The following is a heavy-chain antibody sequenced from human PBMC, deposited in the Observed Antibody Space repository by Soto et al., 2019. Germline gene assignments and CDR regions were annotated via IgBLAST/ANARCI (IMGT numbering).Heavy chain of an antibody. CDR1: GGSISSGDYY. D-gene: IGHD6-6*01. CDR2: IYYSGST. V-gene: IGHV4-30-4*01. CDR3: ARTLNIEASTSPKYYYYYGMDV. J-gene: IGHJ6*02. Sequence: SETLSLTCTVSGGSISSGDYYWTWIRQPPGKGLEWIGYIYYSGSTYYNPSLKSRVTISVDTSKNQFSLKLSSVTAADTAVYYCARTLNIEASTSPKYYYYYGMDVWGQGTTVTVSS.